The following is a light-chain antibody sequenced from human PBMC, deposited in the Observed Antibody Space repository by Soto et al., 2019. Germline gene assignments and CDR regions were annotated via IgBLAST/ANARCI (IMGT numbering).Light chain of an antibody. V-gene: IGKV1-5*01. CDR3: QHYNSYPWT. CDR2: DAS. Sequence: DIQMTQYPSTLSASVGDRVTITCRASQSISSWLAWYQQKPGKAPKLLIYDASSLESGVTSRFSGSGSGTEFTLTIRILQPDDFATYYCQHYNSYPWTFGQGTKVEIK. CDR1: QSISSW. J-gene: IGKJ1*01.